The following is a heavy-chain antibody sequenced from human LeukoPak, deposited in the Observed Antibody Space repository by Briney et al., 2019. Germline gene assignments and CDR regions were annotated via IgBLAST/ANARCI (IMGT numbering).Heavy chain of an antibody. D-gene: IGHD3-22*01. CDR2: MYHSGSP. CDR3: ARYSGYYSFDF. CDR1: GYSISSGYY. Sequence: SETLSLTCTVSGYSISSGYYWGWIRQPPGKGLEWIGSMYHSGSPYYHPSLKSRVTISVDTSNNQFSLKLSSVTAADTAVYYCARYSGYYSFDFWGQGTLVTVSS. V-gene: IGHV4-38-2*02. J-gene: IGHJ4*02.